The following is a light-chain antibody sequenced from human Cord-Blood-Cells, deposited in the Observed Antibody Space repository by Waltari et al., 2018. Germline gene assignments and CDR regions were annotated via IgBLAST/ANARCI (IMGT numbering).Light chain of an antibody. CDR3: QQSYITPFT. CDR1: QSISSY. CDR2: AAS. J-gene: IGKJ3*01. Sequence: DIQMTKSPYSLSASVGDRVTITCRASQSISSYLNWYQQKPGKAPKLLIYAASSLQSGVPSRFSGIGSGTDFTLTISSLQPEDFATYYSQQSYITPFTFGPGTKVDI. V-gene: IGKV1-39*01.